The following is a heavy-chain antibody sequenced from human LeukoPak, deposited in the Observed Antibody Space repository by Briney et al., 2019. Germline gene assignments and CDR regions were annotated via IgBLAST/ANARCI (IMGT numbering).Heavy chain of an antibody. J-gene: IGHJ1*01. CDR1: GFTFSSYG. Sequence: GGSLRLSCAASGFTFSSYGMHWVRQAPGKGLEWVALISSDGYNKYYADSVKGRFTISRDNSKNTLYLQMNSLRAEDTAVYYCARESTRGYSYGTNEYFQHWGQGTLVTVSS. D-gene: IGHD5-18*01. V-gene: IGHV3-30*03. CDR2: ISSDGYNK. CDR3: ARESTRGYSYGTNEYFQH.